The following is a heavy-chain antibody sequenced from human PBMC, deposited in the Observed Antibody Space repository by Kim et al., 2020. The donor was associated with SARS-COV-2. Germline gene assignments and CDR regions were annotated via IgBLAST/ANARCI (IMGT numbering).Heavy chain of an antibody. J-gene: IGHJ4*02. CDR2: INHSGST. Sequence: SETLSLTCAVYGGSFSGYQWSWVRQSPGKGLEWIGQINHSGSTNYNPSLKNRLTMSVDTSKNQFSLKLTSVTATDTGVYYCARGVPGYWGQGSLVTVSS. V-gene: IGHV4-34*01. CDR1: GGSFSGYQ. CDR3: ARGVPGY.